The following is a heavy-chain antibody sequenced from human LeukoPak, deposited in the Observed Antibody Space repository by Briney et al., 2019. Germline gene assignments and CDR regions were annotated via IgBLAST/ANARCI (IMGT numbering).Heavy chain of an antibody. CDR3: ARAATQVFDY. J-gene: IGHJ4*02. CDR2: ISYDGSNK. Sequence: AGGSLRLSCAASGFTFSSYAMHWVRQAPGKGLEWVAVISYDGSNKYYADSVKGRFTISRDNSKNTLHLQMNSLRAEDTAVYYCARAATQVFDYWGQGTLVTVSS. CDR1: GFTFSSYA. V-gene: IGHV3-30*04.